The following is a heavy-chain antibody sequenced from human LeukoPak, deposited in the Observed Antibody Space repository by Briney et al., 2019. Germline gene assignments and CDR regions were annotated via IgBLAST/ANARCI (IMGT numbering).Heavy chain of an antibody. CDR1: GYSISSGYY. Sequence: KPSETLSLTCTVSGYSISSGYYWGWIRQPPGKGLEWIGSIYHSGSTYYNPSLKSRVTISVDTSKNQFSLKLSSVTAADTAVYYCARTSVHDAFDIWGQGTMVTVSS. CDR2: IYHSGST. CDR3: ARTSVHDAFDI. V-gene: IGHV4-38-2*02. D-gene: IGHD6-19*01. J-gene: IGHJ3*02.